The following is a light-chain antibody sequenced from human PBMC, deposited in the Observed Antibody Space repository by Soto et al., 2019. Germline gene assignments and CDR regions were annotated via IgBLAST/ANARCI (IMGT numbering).Light chain of an antibody. J-gene: IGLJ2*01. CDR1: SSDVGTYNL. CDR2: EGN. Sequence: QSVLTQPASVSGSPGESITISCTGTSSDVGTYNLVTWYQQHPGRVPKLILYEGNKRPSGVSSRFSASKSGTTASLTISGLPAEDEADYFCCSYAPSRTLLFGGGTKLTVL. CDR3: CSYAPSRTLL. V-gene: IGLV2-23*01.